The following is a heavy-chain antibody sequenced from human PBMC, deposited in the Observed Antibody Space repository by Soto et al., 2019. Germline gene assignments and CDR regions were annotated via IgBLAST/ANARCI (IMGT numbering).Heavy chain of an antibody. CDR2: AHYTGDT. CDR3: ARASGYTYPPAYGLAV. Sequence: QVQLQESGTGLVKPSQTLSLNCTVSGTAITNGGYFWTWIRQLPGKVLEWNGCAHYTGDTYYSPSLKSRITISVNTSKSQFSLKLSSVTAADTAVYYCARASGYTYPPAYGLAVWGQGTTVTVSS. V-gene: IGHV4-31*03. CDR1: GTAITNGGYF. D-gene: IGHD5-12*01. J-gene: IGHJ6*02.